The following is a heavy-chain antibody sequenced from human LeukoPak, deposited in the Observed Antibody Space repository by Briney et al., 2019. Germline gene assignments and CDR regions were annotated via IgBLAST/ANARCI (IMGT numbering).Heavy chain of an antibody. J-gene: IGHJ4*02. CDR1: GCTFTSYG. D-gene: IGHD3-22*01. V-gene: IGHV1-18*01. CDR3: TYDSSGYNHY. Sequence: ASVKVSCKASGCTFTSYGISWVRQAPGQGLEWMGWISAYNGNTNYAQKLQGRVTMTTDTSTSTAYMELRSLRSDDTAVYYCTYDSSGYNHYWGQGTLVTVSS. CDR2: ISAYNGNT.